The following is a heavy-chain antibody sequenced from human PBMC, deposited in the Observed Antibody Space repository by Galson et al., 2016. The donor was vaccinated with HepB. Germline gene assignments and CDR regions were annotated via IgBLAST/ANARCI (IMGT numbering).Heavy chain of an antibody. CDR2: VRPFNGGT. V-gene: IGHV1-2*02. D-gene: IGHD3-16*01. CDR1: GYTFTGYY. J-gene: IGHJ3*02. CDR3: ARGVDATYYVWAIDI. Sequence: SVKVSCKASGYTFTGYYIHWLRQAPGQGLEWMGWVRPFNGGTHYEQKFQGRVTMTSDTSISTAFMELTGLTSDDTAVYYCARGVDATYYVWAIDIWGQGTMVTVSS.